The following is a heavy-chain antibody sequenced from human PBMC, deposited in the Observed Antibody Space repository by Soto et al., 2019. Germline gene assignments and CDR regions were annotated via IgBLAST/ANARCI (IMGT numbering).Heavy chain of an antibody. CDR1: GGTFSSYT. D-gene: IGHD4-17*01. Sequence: QVQLVQSGAEVKKPGSSVKVSCTASGGTFSSYTISWVRQAPGQGLEWMGRIIPILGIANYAQKFQGRVTITADKSTSTAYMELSSLRSEDTAVYYCARGQGRTFYDYGDYWETTSTEYYFDYWGQGTLVTVSS. V-gene: IGHV1-69*02. J-gene: IGHJ4*02. CDR3: ARGQGRTFYDYGDYWETTSTEYYFDY. CDR2: IIPILGIA.